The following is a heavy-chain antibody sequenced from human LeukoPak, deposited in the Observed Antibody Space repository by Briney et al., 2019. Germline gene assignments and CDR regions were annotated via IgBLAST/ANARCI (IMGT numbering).Heavy chain of an antibody. D-gene: IGHD3-9*01. CDR2: ITGSGGNT. Sequence: GASLRLSCAASGFTFSNYAMIWVPQAPGKGLEWVSAITGSGGNTYYADSVKGRFTISRDNSKNTVFLQMNSLRAEDTAVYYCAKWGDYDVLTGYYVSDYWGQGTLVTVSS. J-gene: IGHJ4*02. CDR1: GFTFSNYA. V-gene: IGHV3-23*01. CDR3: AKWGDYDVLTGYYVSDY.